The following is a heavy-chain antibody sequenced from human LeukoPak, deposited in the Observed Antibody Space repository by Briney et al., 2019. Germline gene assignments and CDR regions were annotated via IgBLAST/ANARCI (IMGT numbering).Heavy chain of an antibody. CDR2: ISYDGSNK. Sequence: GRSLRLSCAASGFTFSSYGVHWVRQAPGKGLEWVAVISYDGSNKYYADSVKGRFTISRDNSKNTLYLQMNSLRAEDTAVYYCAKDLSRGCSGGSCYSAEYFQHWGQGTLVTVSS. D-gene: IGHD2-15*01. CDR3: AKDLSRGCSGGSCYSAEYFQH. V-gene: IGHV3-30*18. CDR1: GFTFSSYG. J-gene: IGHJ1*01.